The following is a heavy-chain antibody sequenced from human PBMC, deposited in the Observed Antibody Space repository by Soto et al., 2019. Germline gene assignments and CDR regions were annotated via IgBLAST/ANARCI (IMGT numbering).Heavy chain of an antibody. CDR1: GHTFTSYY. CDR3: ARDLGAEGFDS. V-gene: IGHV1-46*01. J-gene: IGHJ4*02. Sequence: QVQLVQSGAEVKKPGASVKVSCKSSGHTFTSYYMHWVRQAPGQGLEWMGIIYPSGTVTKYAQEFQGRVTMTRDTSTSTVYMELISLRSEDTAMYFCARDLGAEGFDSWGQGTLVTVSS. CDR2: IYPSGTVT. D-gene: IGHD1-26*01.